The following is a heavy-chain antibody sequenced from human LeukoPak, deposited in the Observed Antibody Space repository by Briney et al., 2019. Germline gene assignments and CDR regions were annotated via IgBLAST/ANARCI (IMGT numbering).Heavy chain of an antibody. J-gene: IGHJ6*02. D-gene: IGHD6-19*01. Sequence: ASVKVSCKASGYTFTSYGISWVRQAPGQGLEWMGWISAYNGNTSYAQKLQGRVTMTTDTSTSTAYMELRSLRSDDTAVYYCARQAVAGYYYYGMDVWGQGTTVTVSS. CDR3: ARQAVAGYYYYGMDV. V-gene: IGHV1-18*01. CDR1: GYTFTSYG. CDR2: ISAYNGNT.